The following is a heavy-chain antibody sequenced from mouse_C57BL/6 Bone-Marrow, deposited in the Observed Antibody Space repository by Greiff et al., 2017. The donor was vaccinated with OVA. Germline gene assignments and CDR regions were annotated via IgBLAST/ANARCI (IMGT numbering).Heavy chain of an antibody. CDR1: GYTFTSYW. Sequence: QVQLQQPGAELVRPGSSVKLSCKASGYTFTSYWMHWVKQRPIQGLEWIGNIDPSDSETHYNQKFKDKATLTVDKSSSTAYLQLSSLTSEDAAVYYCARMGYYSQGFADWGQGALVTVSA. D-gene: IGHD1-1*01. CDR2: IDPSDSET. J-gene: IGHJ3*01. V-gene: IGHV1-52*01. CDR3: ARMGYYSQGFAD.